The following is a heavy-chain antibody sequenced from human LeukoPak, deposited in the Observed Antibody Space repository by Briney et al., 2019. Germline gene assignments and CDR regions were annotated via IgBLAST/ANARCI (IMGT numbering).Heavy chain of an antibody. J-gene: IGHJ4*02. V-gene: IGHV4-61*01. Sequence: SETLSLTCTVSGGSVSSGSYYWSWIRQPPGKGLEWIGYIYYSGSTNYNPSLKSRVTISVDTSKNQFSLKLSSVTAADTAVYYCARLIPTDMIVVVNDYWGQETLVTVSS. CDR3: ARLIPTDMIVVVNDY. CDR2: IYYSGST. D-gene: IGHD3-22*01. CDR1: GGSVSSGSYY.